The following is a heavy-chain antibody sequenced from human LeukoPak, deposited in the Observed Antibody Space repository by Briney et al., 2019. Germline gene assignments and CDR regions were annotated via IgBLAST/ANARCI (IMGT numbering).Heavy chain of an antibody. J-gene: IGHJ5*02. CDR1: GFTFSSYA. Sequence: GGSLRLSCAASGFTFSSYAMSWVRQAPGKGLEWVSAISGSGGSTYYADSVKGRFTIPRDNSKNTLYLQMNSLRAEDTAVYYCAKDWALAIFGVVTENWFDPWGQGTPVTVSS. CDR3: AKDWALAIFGVVTENWFDP. D-gene: IGHD3-3*01. CDR2: ISGSGGST. V-gene: IGHV3-23*01.